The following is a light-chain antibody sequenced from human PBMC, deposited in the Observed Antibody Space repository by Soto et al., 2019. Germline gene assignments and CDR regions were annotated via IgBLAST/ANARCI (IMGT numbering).Light chain of an antibody. CDR2: KAS. CDR3: QQYDSYST. J-gene: IGKJ4*01. Sequence: DIQVTQSASTLSATVGDRVTITCRASQSISSWLAWYQQKPGKAPKLLINKASSLESGVPSRFSGSGSGTEFTLTISSLQPDDSATYYCQQYDSYSTFGGGTKVDI. V-gene: IGKV1-5*03. CDR1: QSISSW.